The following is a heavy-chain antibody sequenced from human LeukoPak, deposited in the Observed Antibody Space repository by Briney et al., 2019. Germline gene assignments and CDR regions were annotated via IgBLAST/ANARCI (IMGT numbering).Heavy chain of an antibody. D-gene: IGHD3-3*01. J-gene: IGHJ5*02. Sequence: SETLSLTCTVSGGSISSYYWSWIRQPPGKGLEWIGYIYYSGSTNYNPSLKSRVTITVDTSKNQFSLKLSSVTAADTAVYYCARGVAITILDRWGQGTLVTVSS. V-gene: IGHV4-59*01. CDR2: IYYSGST. CDR1: GGSISSYY. CDR3: ARGVAITILDR.